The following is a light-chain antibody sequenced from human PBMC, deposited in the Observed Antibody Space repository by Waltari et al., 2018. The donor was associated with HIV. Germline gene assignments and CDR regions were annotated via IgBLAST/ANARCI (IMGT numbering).Light chain of an antibody. Sequence: DIQMTQSPSTLSASVGDRVTITCRASQSISTWLAWYQHKPGSAPKLLIYKASTLVSGVPSRFSGDGSGTEFTLTISSRQPEDFATYFCQHYNSYTALTFGGGTMVEIK. V-gene: IGKV1-5*03. CDR3: QHYNSYTALT. J-gene: IGKJ4*01. CDR2: KAS. CDR1: QSISTW.